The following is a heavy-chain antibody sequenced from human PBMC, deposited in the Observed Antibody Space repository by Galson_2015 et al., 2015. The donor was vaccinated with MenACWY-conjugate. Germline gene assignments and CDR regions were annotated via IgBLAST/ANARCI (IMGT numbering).Heavy chain of an antibody. CDR2: IRRNTDGGTT. CDR3: GGDFLGN. J-gene: IGHJ4*02. Sequence: SLRLSCAASGFNFNNAWMHWVRQAPGKGLEWVDLIRRNTDGGTTDYAAPVKGRFTISRDGSKNTLYLQMNSLKIEDTAVYYCGGDFLGNWGQGTLVTVSS. CDR1: GFNFNNAW. D-gene: IGHD4-17*01. V-gene: IGHV3-15*07.